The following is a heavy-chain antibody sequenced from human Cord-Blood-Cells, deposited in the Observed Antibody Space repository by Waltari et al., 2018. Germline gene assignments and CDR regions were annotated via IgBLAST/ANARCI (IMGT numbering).Heavy chain of an antibody. J-gene: IGHJ4*02. V-gene: IGHV3-53*04. CDR2: IYSGGST. Sequence: EVQLVESGGALVQPGGSLRPSCGGSGFTVSSNSMSWVRQATGKGLEWVSVIYSGGSTYYADSVKGRFTISRHNSKNTLYLQMNSLRAEDTAVYYCASTIGSYYDYWGQGTLVTVSS. CDR1: GFTVSSNS. D-gene: IGHD1-26*01. CDR3: ASTIGSYYDY.